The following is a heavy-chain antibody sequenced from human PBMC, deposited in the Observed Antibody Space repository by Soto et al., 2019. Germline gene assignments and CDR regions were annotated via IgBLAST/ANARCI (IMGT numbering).Heavy chain of an antibody. D-gene: IGHD6-25*01. Sequence: SLRLSCAASGFTFDDYAMHWVRQPPGKGLEWVSGISWNSDRIGYADSVKGRFTISRDNAKNSLYLQMNSLRGEDTAFYYCVKGGDRRDYDYYDMDVWGKGTTVTVSS. J-gene: IGHJ6*03. CDR2: ISWNSDRI. V-gene: IGHV3-9*01. CDR3: VKGGDRRDYDYYDMDV. CDR1: GFTFDDYA.